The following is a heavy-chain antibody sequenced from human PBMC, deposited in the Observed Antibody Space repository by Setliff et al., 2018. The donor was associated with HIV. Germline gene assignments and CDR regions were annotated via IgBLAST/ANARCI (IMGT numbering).Heavy chain of an antibody. D-gene: IGHD6-6*01. CDR2: IYFSGST. CDR3: ARHSGAPYSSSSGLFDF. J-gene: IGHJ4*02. V-gene: IGHV4-39*01. CDR1: GGSISSSNW. Sequence: SETLSLTCAVSGGSISSSNWWSWVRQPPGKGLQWVGSIYFSGSTYYNPSLKSRVTMSVDTSKSQFSLKVSSVTAADTAVYYCARHSGAPYSSSSGLFDFWGQGTLVTVSS.